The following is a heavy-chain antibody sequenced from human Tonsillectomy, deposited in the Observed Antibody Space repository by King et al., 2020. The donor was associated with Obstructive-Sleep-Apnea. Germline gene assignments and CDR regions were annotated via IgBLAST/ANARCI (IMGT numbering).Heavy chain of an antibody. V-gene: IGHV3-23*04. CDR1: GFTFSSYA. CDR2: ISSSGGST. Sequence: VQLVESGGGLVQPGESLRLSCAASGFTFSSYAMSWVRQAPGKGLEWVSTISSSGGSTYYADSVKGRFTISRDNCKNTLYLQMNSLRVEDTAIYYCAKDPNHPHYSWSTWYFDLWGRGTLVTVSS. CDR3: AKDPNHPHYSWSTWYFDL. J-gene: IGHJ2*01. D-gene: IGHD3-10*01.